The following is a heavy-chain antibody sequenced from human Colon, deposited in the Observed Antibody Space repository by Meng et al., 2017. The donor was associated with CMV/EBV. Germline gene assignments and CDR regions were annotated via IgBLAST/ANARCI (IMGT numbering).Heavy chain of an antibody. Sequence: AASGFIFGNYAMSWVRQAPGKGLGWVSTITGGGDGTYYADSVKGRFTISRDTSRNTLSLQMNSLRADDTAIYYCAKGRGLGASASNYWGQGTLVTVSS. CDR3: AKGRGLGASASNY. CDR2: ITGGGDGT. CDR1: GFIFGNYA. V-gene: IGHV3-23*01. D-gene: IGHD1-26*01. J-gene: IGHJ4*02.